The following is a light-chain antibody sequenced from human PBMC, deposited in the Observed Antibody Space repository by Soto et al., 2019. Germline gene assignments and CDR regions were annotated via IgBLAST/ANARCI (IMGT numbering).Light chain of an antibody. J-gene: IGKJ4*01. Sequence: EILLTQSPGTLSLSPGERATLSCRASQSVSSSRLAWYQRQPGQPPRLLIYDAFRRAPGIPDRFSGSGSGTDFTLTISSLQSEDFAVYYCQQYNNWPPLTFGGGTKVEIK. CDR2: DAF. CDR3: QQYNNWPPLT. CDR1: QSVSSSR. V-gene: IGKV3-20*01.